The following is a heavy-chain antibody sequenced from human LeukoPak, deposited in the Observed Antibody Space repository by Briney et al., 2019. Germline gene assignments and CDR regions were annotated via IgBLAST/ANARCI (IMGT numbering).Heavy chain of an antibody. CDR3: ASTLDDSSGYYLGYYYGMDV. J-gene: IGHJ6*02. Sequence: SQTLSLTCTVTGGSISSGGYYWSWIRQHPGKGLEWIGYIYYSGSTYYNPSLKSRVTISVDTSKNQFSLKLSSVTAADTAVYYCASTLDDSSGYYLGYYYGMDVWGQGTTVTVSS. CDR1: GGSISSGGYY. V-gene: IGHV4-31*03. CDR2: IYYSGST. D-gene: IGHD3-22*01.